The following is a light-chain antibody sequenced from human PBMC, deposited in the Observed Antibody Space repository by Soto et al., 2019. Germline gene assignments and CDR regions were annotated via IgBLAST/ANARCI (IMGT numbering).Light chain of an antibody. J-gene: IGKJ1*01. CDR2: AAS. CDR1: QSISCY. Sequence: DIQMTQSPSSLSASVGDRVTITCRASQSISCYLNWYQQNPGKAPKLLIYAASSLQSGVPSRFSGSGSVTDFTLTISSLQPEDFATYYCQQSYSTVWTFGQGTKVEIK. V-gene: IGKV1-39*01. CDR3: QQSYSTVWT.